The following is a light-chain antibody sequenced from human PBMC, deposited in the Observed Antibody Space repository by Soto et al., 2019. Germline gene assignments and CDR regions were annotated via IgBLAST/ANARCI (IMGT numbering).Light chain of an antibody. V-gene: IGKV3-20*01. CDR1: QFLSRGY. CDR3: QQYDSSPET. CDR2: DTS. Sequence: EIVLTQSPRTLLLSPGERPALSCRPVQFLSRGYLAWYQQQPRQAPRLLFFDTSGRATGIPDRFSGSGCATVITLTSSMLAHEDAAVYYCQQYDSSPETFGQGTKVEIK. J-gene: IGKJ1*01.